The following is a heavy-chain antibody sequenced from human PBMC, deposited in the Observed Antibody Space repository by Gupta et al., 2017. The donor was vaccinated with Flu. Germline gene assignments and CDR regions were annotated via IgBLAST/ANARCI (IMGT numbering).Heavy chain of an antibody. D-gene: IGHD3-10*01. CDR3: ARDYKGGPEAFDI. V-gene: IGHV1-69*06. J-gene: IGHJ3*02. CDR2: LIPIYTTP. CDR1: GGTFNTYT. Sequence: QLVQSGAEMKKPGSSVTVSCKASGGTFNTYTLTWVRQAPGQGLEWMGGLIPIYTTPVYAQRFQGRVTITADKSTSTAYLELSSLRSEDTAMYYCARDYKGGPEAFDIWGQGTMVTVSS.